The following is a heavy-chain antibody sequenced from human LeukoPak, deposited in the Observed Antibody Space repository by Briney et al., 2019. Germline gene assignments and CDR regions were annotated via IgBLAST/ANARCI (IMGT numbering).Heavy chain of an antibody. CDR3: ARDLYYYDSSGLGY. Sequence: GGSLRLSCAASGFTFSSYSMNWVRQAPGKGLEWVSSISSSSSYIYYADSVKGRFTISRDNAKNSQYLQMNSLRAEDTAVYYCARDLYYYDSSGLGYWGQGTLVTVSS. CDR2: ISSSSSYI. J-gene: IGHJ4*02. CDR1: GFTFSSYS. D-gene: IGHD3-22*01. V-gene: IGHV3-21*01.